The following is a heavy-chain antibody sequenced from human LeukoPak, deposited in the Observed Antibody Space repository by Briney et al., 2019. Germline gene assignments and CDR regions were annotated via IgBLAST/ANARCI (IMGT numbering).Heavy chain of an antibody. J-gene: IGHJ4*02. V-gene: IGHV4-39*01. Sequence: PSETLSLTCTVSGGSLSSGSYYWGWIRQPPGKGLEWIGSIYYSGSTYYNPSLKSRVTISVNTSKNQFSLKLSSVTAADTAVYYCARLRITGTTAHFDYWGQGTLVTVSS. CDR3: ARLRITGTTAHFDY. CDR1: GGSLSSGSYY. D-gene: IGHD1-14*01. CDR2: IYYSGST.